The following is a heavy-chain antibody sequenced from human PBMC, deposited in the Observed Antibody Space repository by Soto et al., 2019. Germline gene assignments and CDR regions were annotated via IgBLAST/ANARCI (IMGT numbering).Heavy chain of an antibody. Sequence: EVQLVESGGGLVQPGGSLKLSCAASGFTFSGSAMHWVRQASGKGLEWVGRIRSKANSYATAYAASVKGRFTISRDDSKNTAYLQMNSLKTEDTAVYYCTILPESYDYGDYGSYYYYMDVWGKGTTVTVSS. D-gene: IGHD4-17*01. J-gene: IGHJ6*03. CDR2: IRSKANSYAT. CDR3: TILPESYDYGDYGSYYYYMDV. V-gene: IGHV3-73*01. CDR1: GFTFSGSA.